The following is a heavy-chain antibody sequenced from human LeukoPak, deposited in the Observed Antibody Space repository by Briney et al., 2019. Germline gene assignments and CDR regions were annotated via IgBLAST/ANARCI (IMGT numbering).Heavy chain of an antibody. CDR2: IYYSGST. CDR3: ARVAAAALGGDWFDP. CDR1: GGSISSYY. Sequence: PSETLSLTCTVSGGSISSYYWSWIRQPPGKGLEWIGYIYYSGSTNYNPSLKSRVTISVDTSKNQFSLKLSSVTAADTAVYYCARVAAAALGGDWFDPWGQGTPVTVSS. J-gene: IGHJ5*02. V-gene: IGHV4-59*01. D-gene: IGHD6-13*01.